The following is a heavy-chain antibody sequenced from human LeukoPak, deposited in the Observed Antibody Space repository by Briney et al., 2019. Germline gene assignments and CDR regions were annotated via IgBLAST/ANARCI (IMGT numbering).Heavy chain of an antibody. Sequence: PSETLSLTWTVSDGFMSGYYWGWIRQPPGGGLEWIGYIYYSGSTNYNPSLKRRVTISEDRSMNQFSLKLSSVTAADTAVYYCERHKSDYGDYHAHWGQGTLVTVSS. CDR3: ERHKSDYGDYHAH. V-gene: IGHV4-59*08. J-gene: IGHJ4*02. CDR1: DGFMSGYY. D-gene: IGHD4-17*01. CDR2: IYYSGST.